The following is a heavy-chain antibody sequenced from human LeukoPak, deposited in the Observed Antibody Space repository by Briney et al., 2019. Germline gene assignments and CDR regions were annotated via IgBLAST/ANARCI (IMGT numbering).Heavy chain of an antibody. CDR2: ISVSGSYT. V-gene: IGHV3-11*03. CDR1: GFTFSDYY. D-gene: IGHD1-26*01. J-gene: IGHJ6*02. CDR3: ARCGTPNNYYGYGVDV. Sequence: GESLKISCAASGFTFSDYYMSWIRQAPGKGLEWISYISVSGSYTNYADSVKGRFTISRDNAKNSLYLQMISLRAEDTAVYYCARCGTPNNYYGYGVDVWGQGTTVIVSS.